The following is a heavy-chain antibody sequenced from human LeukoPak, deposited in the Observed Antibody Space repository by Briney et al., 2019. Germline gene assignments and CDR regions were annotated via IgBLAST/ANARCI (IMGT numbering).Heavy chain of an antibody. V-gene: IGHV3-9*01. D-gene: IGHD5-18*01. CDR1: GFTFGDYA. CDR3: AKDEGIQVWTYAAVY. J-gene: IGHJ4*02. CDR2: ISWNSGSI. Sequence: GGSLRLSCAASGFTFGDYAMHWVRQAPGKGLEWVSGISWNSGSIGYADSVKGRFTISRDNAKNSLFLQMNSLRPEDTALYYRAKDEGIQVWTYAAVYWGQGTLVTVSS.